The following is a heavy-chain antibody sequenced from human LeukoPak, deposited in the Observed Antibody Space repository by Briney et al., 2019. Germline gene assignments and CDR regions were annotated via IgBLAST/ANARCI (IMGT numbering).Heavy chain of an antibody. D-gene: IGHD3-10*01. Sequence: ASVKVSCKASGYTFTSYDINWVRQATGQGLEWMGWMNPNSGNTKYSQNFQGRVTITRDISASTGYMELSSLRSEDAAVYYCARTPSGEMVRGFITWFDPWGQGTLVTVSS. J-gene: IGHJ5*02. CDR1: GYTFTSYD. V-gene: IGHV1-8*01. CDR2: MNPNSGNT. CDR3: ARTPSGEMVRGFITWFDP.